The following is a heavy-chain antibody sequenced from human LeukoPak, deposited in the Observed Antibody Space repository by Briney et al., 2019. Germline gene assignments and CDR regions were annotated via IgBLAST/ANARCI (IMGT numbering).Heavy chain of an antibody. V-gene: IGHV3-23*01. J-gene: IGHJ4*02. CDR2: IGESGSTT. D-gene: IGHD6-6*01. CDR1: GFTFNTYE. Sequence: GGSLRLSCAATGFTFNTYEMNWVRQAPGRGLEWVSSIGESGSTTYYADSVKGRFTISRDNSKNTLYLQMNSLRAEDTAVYYCARLYSSSDYWGQGTLVTVSS. CDR3: ARLYSSSDY.